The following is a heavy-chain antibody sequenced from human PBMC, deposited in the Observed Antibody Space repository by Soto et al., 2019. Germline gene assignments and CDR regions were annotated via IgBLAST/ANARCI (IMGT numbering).Heavy chain of an antibody. Sequence: PVGPLRLSCTASEFTFSSYAMSLVRQTPFKLLEWVSAISGSGGSTYYADSVKGRFTISRDNSKNTLYLQMNSLRAEDTAVYYCAKKRYELRFLEWLAYGMDVWGQGTTVTVSS. J-gene: IGHJ6*02. CDR2: ISGSGGST. D-gene: IGHD3-3*01. CDR1: EFTFSSYA. CDR3: AKKRYELRFLEWLAYGMDV. V-gene: IGHV3-23*01.